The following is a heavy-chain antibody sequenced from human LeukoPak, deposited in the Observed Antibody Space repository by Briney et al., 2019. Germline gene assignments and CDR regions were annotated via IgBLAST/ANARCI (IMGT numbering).Heavy chain of an antibody. J-gene: IGHJ6*02. CDR1: GFTFASYA. Sequence: GASLRLSCAASGFTFASYAMSWVRQAPGKGLEWVSAISGGGGTTYYADSVKGRFTISRDNSKNTLYLQMNSLRAEDTAVYYCAKGLDCSGGSCPRVYYGMDVWGQGTTVTVSS. D-gene: IGHD2-15*01. CDR3: AKGLDCSGGSCPRVYYGMDV. CDR2: ISGGGGTT. V-gene: IGHV3-23*01.